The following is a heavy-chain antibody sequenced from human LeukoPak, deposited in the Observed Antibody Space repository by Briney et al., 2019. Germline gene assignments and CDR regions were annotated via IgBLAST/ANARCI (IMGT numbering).Heavy chain of an antibody. J-gene: IGHJ4*02. D-gene: IGHD3-10*01. Sequence: GGSLRLSCAAPGFTFSSYAMSWVRQAPGKGLEWVSAISGSGGSTYYADSVKGRFTISRDNSEDTAVYYCAKARPRVTMVRGTYYFDYWGQGTLVTVSS. V-gene: IGHV3-23*01. CDR2: ISGSGGST. CDR3: YYFDY. CDR1: GFTFSSYA.